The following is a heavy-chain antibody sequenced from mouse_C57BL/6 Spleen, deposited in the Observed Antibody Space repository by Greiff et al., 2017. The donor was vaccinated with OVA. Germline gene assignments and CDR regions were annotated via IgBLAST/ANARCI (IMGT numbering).Heavy chain of an antibody. Sequence: QVQLQQPGAELVRPGSSVKLSCKASGYTFTSYWMHWVKQRPIQGLEWIGNIDPSDSETHYNQKFKDKATLTVDKSSSTAYMQLSSLTSEDSAVYYCARAYYSKGVYFDYWGQGTTLTVSS. V-gene: IGHV1-52*01. D-gene: IGHD2-5*01. J-gene: IGHJ2*01. CDR2: IDPSDSET. CDR3: ARAYYSKGVYFDY. CDR1: GYTFTSYW.